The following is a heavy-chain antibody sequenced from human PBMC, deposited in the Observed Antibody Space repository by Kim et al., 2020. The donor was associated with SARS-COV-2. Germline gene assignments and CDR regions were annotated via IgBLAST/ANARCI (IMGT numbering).Heavy chain of an antibody. CDR1: GGSISSSSYY. Sequence: SETLSLTCTVSGGSISSSSYYWGWIRQPPGKGLEWIGSIYYSGSTYYNPSLKSRVTISVDTSKNQFSLKLSSVTAADTAVYYCARVRGGRIAAAGTWYFDLWGHGTLVTVSS. J-gene: IGHJ2*01. D-gene: IGHD6-13*01. V-gene: IGHV4-39*07. CDR3: ARVRGGRIAAAGTWYFDL. CDR2: IYYSGST.